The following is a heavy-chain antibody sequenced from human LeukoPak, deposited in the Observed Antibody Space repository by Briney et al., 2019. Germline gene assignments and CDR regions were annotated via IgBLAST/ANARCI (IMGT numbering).Heavy chain of an antibody. CDR1: GFTFSSYA. CDR2: ISGSGGST. Sequence: GGSLRLSCAASGFTFSSYAMSWVRQAPGKGLEWVSAISGSGGSTYYADSVKGRFTISRDNSKNTLYLQMNILRAEDTAVYYCANLLNYDFWSGYPNGNWFDPWGQGTLVTVSS. CDR3: ANLLNYDFWSGYPNGNWFDP. D-gene: IGHD3-3*01. V-gene: IGHV3-23*01. J-gene: IGHJ5*02.